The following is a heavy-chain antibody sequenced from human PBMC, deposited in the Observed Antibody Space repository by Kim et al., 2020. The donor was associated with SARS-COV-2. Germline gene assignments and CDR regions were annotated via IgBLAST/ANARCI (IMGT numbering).Heavy chain of an antibody. V-gene: IGHV3-30*18. D-gene: IGHD5-12*01. Sequence: GGSLRLSCAASGFTFSSYGMHWVRQAPGKGLEWVAVISYDGSNKYYADSVKGRFTISRDNSKNTLYLQMNSLRAEDTAVYYCAKGGLRYHFDYWGQGTLVTVSS. J-gene: IGHJ4*02. CDR2: ISYDGSNK. CDR1: GFTFSSYG. CDR3: AKGGLRYHFDY.